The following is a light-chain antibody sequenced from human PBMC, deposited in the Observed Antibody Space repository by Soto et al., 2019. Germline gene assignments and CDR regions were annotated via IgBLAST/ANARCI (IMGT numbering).Light chain of an antibody. V-gene: IGLV2-14*01. CDR3: SSYTSSIL. J-gene: IGLJ2*01. CDR1: SSDVGGYNY. CDR2: DVS. Sequence: QSVLTQSASVSGSPGQSITISCTGTSSDVGGYNYVSWYQQHPGKAPKLMIYDVSNRPSGVSNRLSGSKSGNTASLTISGLQAEDEADYYCSSYTSSILFGGGTKVTVL.